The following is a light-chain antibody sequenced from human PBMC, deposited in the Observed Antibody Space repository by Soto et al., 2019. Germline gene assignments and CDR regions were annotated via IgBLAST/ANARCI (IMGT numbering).Light chain of an antibody. V-gene: IGKV1-5*03. J-gene: IGKJ1*01. CDR3: QQYKYYWT. Sequence: DIQMTQSPSSLSASVGDGVTITCRASQDITRSLAWDQQKPGKAPKLLIYGASTLASGVPSRFSGSESGTEFTLTNSSLQSDDFATYYCQQYKYYWTFGQGTKVEIK. CDR1: QDITRS. CDR2: GAS.